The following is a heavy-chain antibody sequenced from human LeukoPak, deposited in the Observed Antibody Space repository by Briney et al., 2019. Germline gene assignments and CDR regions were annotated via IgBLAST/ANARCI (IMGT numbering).Heavy chain of an antibody. D-gene: IGHD1-26*01. CDR3: ARAKGLAGSYLDNWFDP. CDR2: TSYDGTSE. J-gene: IGHJ5*02. CDR1: GFSFRRYD. V-gene: IGHV3-30*04. Sequence: GGSLRLSCAASGFSFRRYDMHWVRRAPGKGLEWVAATSYDGTSELYADFVKGRFSISRDNSRNTLSLQMDTLRPEDTAIYYCARAKGLAGSYLDNWFDPWGQGTRVIVSS.